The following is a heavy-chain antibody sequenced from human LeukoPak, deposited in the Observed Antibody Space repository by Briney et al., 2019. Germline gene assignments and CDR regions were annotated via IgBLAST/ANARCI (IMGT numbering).Heavy chain of an antibody. CDR1: GFTFSSYA. Sequence: GGSLRLSCAASGFTFSSYAMSWVRQAPGKGLEWVSAISGSGGSTYYADPVKGRFTISRDNSKNTLYLQMNSLRAEDTAVYYCAKDLRNSGYAFDAFDIWGQGTMVTVSS. CDR3: AKDLRNSGYAFDAFDI. V-gene: IGHV3-23*01. CDR2: ISGSGGST. J-gene: IGHJ3*02. D-gene: IGHD5-12*01.